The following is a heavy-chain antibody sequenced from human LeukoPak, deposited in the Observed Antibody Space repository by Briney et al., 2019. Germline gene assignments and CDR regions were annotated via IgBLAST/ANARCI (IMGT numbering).Heavy chain of an antibody. D-gene: IGHD3-9*01. J-gene: IGHJ5*01. CDR1: GYSFTSYW. CDR2: IDPSDSYT. V-gene: IGHV5-10-1*01. Sequence: GESLKISCKGSGYSFTSYWISWVRQMPGKGLEWMGRIDPSDSYTNYSPSFQGHVTISADKSISTAYLQWSSLKASDTAMYYCARVLGDYDILTGYSTNWFDSWGQGTLVTVSS. CDR3: ARVLGDYDILTGYSTNWFDS.